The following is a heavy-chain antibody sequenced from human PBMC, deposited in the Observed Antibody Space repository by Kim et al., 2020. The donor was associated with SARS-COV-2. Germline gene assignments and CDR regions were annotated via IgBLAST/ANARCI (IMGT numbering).Heavy chain of an antibody. Sequence: GGSLRLSCAASGFSFSEWWMDWVRQAPGKGPEWVARIDNDGTTTLYADFVKGRFTISRDNSKNTLYLQMIGLRADDTGVYYCTRGPFWGQGTLVTVSS. CDR1: GFSFSEWW. CDR3: TRGPF. CDR2: IDNDGTTT. J-gene: IGHJ4*02. V-gene: IGHV3-74*01.